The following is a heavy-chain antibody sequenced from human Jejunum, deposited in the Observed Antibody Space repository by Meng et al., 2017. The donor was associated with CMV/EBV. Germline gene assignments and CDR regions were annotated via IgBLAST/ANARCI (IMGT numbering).Heavy chain of an antibody. D-gene: IGHD2-15*01. V-gene: IGHV1-69*05. CDR3: ARGGWGNWNFEH. CDR1: GGSFSGFV. CDR2: IIPIPRTS. Sequence: ASGGSFSGFVITWVRQAPGQGLEWMGGIIPIPRTSSYEQKVQDRVTITTDASRSTAYMELSSLRSEDTAVYYCARGGWGNWNFEHWGQGTLVTVSS. J-gene: IGHJ4*02.